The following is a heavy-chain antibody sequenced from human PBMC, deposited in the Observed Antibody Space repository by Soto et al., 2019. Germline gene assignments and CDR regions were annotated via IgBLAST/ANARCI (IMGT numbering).Heavy chain of an antibody. CDR1: GFSLSSTRMA. V-gene: IGHV2-5*02. Sequence: QITLKESGPTLVKPTQTLTLTCTFSGFSLSSTRMAVGWIRQPPGKALEWLALIYWDDDKRYSPFLKSRLTITKDTSKTQVVLTMANVDPVDTARYYCAHIVVAGLGYYFDYWGQGTLVTVSS. CDR2: IYWDDDK. CDR3: AHIVVAGLGYYFDY. D-gene: IGHD6-19*01. J-gene: IGHJ4*02.